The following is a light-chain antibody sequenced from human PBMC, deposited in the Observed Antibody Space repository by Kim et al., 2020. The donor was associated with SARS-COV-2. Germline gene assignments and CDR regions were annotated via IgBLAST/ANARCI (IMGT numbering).Light chain of an antibody. J-gene: IGKJ2*03. CDR2: VAT. Sequence: SASVEDRVTITCRASQSMNSCLNWYQQKPGKGPKLLIYVATTLHSGGPSRFSGSGSGTDFTLTISSLQPEDFATYFSQQSFSSPYSFGQGTKLEI. CDR3: QQSFSSPYS. CDR1: QSMNSC. V-gene: IGKV1-39*01.